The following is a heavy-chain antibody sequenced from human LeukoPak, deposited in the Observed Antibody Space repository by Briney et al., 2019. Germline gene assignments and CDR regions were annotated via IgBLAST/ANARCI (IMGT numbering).Heavy chain of an antibody. CDR3: ARGQLKLKRGYSYGFRLRGEWFDP. CDR2: INHSGST. J-gene: IGHJ5*02. D-gene: IGHD5-18*01. V-gene: IGHV4-34*01. Sequence: ASETLSLTCAVYGGSFSGYYWSWIRQPPGKGLEWIGEINHSGSTNYNPSLKSRVTISVDTSKNQFSLKLSSVTAADTAVYYCARGQLKLKRGYSYGFRLRGEWFDPWGQGTLVTVSS. CDR1: GGSFSGYY.